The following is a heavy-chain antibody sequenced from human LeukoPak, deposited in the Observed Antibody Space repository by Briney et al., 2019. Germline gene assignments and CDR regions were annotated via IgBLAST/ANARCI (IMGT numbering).Heavy chain of an antibody. Sequence: GASVTVSCKASGYTFTSYAMNWVRQAPGQGLEWMGWINTNTGNPTYAQGFTGRFVFSLDTSVSTAYLQISSLKAEDTAVYYCARAQHEWEPSVSDYWGQGTLVTVSS. J-gene: IGHJ4*02. D-gene: IGHD1-26*01. CDR3: ARAQHEWEPSVSDY. CDR2: INTNTGNP. CDR1: GYTFTSYA. V-gene: IGHV7-4-1*02.